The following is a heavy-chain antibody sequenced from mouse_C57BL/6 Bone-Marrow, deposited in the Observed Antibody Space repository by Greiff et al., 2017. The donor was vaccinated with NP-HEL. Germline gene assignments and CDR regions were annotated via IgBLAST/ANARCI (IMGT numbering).Heavy chain of an antibody. J-gene: IGHJ2*01. CDR1: GYSITSGYY. V-gene: IGHV3-6*01. CDR2: ISYDGSN. CDR3: ARGWLLLSYYFDY. Sequence: EVQLQESGPGLVKPSQSLSLTCSVTGYSITSGYYWNWIRQFPGNKLEWMGYISYDGSNNYNPSLKNRISITRDTSKNQFFLKLNSVTTEDTATYYCARGWLLLSYYFDYWGQGTTLTVSS. D-gene: IGHD2-3*01.